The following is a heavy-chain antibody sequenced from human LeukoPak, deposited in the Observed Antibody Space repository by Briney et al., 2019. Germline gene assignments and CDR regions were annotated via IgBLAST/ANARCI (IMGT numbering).Heavy chain of an antibody. Sequence: PGGSLRLSCAASGFTFSSYSMNWVRQAPGKGLEWVSSISSSSSYIYYADSVKGRFTISRDNAKNSLYLQMNSLRAEDTAVYYCAREIRYDFWSGLYRGNDAFDIWGQGTMVTVSS. CDR1: GFTFSSYS. D-gene: IGHD3-3*01. V-gene: IGHV3-21*01. J-gene: IGHJ3*02. CDR2: ISSSSSYI. CDR3: AREIRYDFWSGLYRGNDAFDI.